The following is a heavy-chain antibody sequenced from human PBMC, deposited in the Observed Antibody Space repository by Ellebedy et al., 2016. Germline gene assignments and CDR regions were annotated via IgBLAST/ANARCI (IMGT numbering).Heavy chain of an antibody. D-gene: IGHD3-22*01. V-gene: IGHV1-2*04. CDR2: INPNSGGT. CDR3: ASGGSSGYYYGWFDP. Sequence: ASVKVSCKASGGTFSSYAISWVRQAPGQGLEWMGWINPNSGGTNYAQKFQGWVTMTRDTSISTAYMELSRLRSEDTAVYYCASGGSSGYYYGWFDPWGQGTLVTVSS. J-gene: IGHJ5*02. CDR1: GGTFSSYA.